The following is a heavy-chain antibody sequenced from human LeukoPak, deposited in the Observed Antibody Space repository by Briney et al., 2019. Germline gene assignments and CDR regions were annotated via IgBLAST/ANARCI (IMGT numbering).Heavy chain of an antibody. D-gene: IGHD3-10*01. J-gene: IGHJ6*02. CDR2: INHSGST. CDR3: ARARGGVTMVRGGRLDV. V-gene: IGHV4-34*01. Sequence: PSETLSLTCAVYGGSFSGYYWSWIRQPPGKGLEWIGEINHSGSTNYNLSLKSRVTISVDTSKNQFSLKLSSVTAADTAVYYCARARGGVTMVRGGRLDVWGQGTTVTVSS. CDR1: GGSFSGYY.